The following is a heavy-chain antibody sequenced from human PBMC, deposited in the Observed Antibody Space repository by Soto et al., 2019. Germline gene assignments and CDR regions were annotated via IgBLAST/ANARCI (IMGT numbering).Heavy chain of an antibody. CDR3: ARGPHILTGYYIGRGWERYFDL. V-gene: IGHV3-23*01. D-gene: IGHD3-9*01. CDR2: ISGSGGTT. J-gene: IGHJ2*01. Sequence: GGSLRLSCAASGFTFSSYAMSWVRQAPGKGLEWVSAISGSGGTTYYADSVKGRFTISRDNSKSTLYLQMNSLRAEDTAVYYCARGPHILTGYYIGRGWERYFDLWGRGTLVTVSS. CDR1: GFTFSSYA.